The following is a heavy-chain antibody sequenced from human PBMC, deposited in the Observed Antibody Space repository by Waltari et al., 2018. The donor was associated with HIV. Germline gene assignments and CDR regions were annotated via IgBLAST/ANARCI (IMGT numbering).Heavy chain of an antibody. CDR1: GYTFTGYY. CDR3: ARDICNGGSCYSYYFDY. J-gene: IGHJ4*02. D-gene: IGHD2-15*01. CDR2: INPDNGGT. V-gene: IGHV1-2*02. Sequence: VQLVQSGAEVKKPGASVKISCKASGYTFTGYYMPWVRQAPGQGLEWMGWINPDNGGTKYAQKFQGRVTMTRDTSISTAYMELSRLRSDDTAVYYCARDICNGGSCYSYYFDYWGQGTLVTVSS.